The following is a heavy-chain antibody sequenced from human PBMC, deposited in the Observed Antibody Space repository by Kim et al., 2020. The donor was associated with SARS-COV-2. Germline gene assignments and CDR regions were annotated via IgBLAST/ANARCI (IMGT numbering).Heavy chain of an antibody. D-gene: IGHD3-10*01. CDR3: ARGGVGFGELVVYYYGMDV. CDR1: GGSISSYY. V-gene: IGHV4-59*13. J-gene: IGHJ6*02. Sequence: SETLSPTCTVSGGSISSYYWSWIRQPPGKGLEWIGYIYYSGSTNYNPSLKSRVTISVDTSKNQFSLKLSSVTAADTAVYYCARGGVGFGELVVYYYGMDVWGQGTTVTVSS. CDR2: IYYSGST.